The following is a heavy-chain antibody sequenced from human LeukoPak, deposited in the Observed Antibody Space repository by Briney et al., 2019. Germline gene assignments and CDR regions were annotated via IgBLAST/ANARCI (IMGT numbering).Heavy chain of an antibody. CDR2: INPNSGGT. Sequence: ASVKVSCKASGYTFTSYYMHWVRQAPRQGLEWMEWINPNSGGTNYAQKFQGRVTMTRDTSISTAYTELSRLRSDDTAVHDCARGDCSGGSCYSSYYYMDVWGKGTTVTVS. J-gene: IGHJ6*03. D-gene: IGHD2-15*01. CDR1: GYTFTSYY. V-gene: IGHV1-2*02. CDR3: ARGDCSGGSCYSSYYYMDV.